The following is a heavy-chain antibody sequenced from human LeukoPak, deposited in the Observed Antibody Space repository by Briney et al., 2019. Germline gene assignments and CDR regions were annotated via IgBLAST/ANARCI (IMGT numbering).Heavy chain of an antibody. CDR2: ISSSGSTI. D-gene: IGHD4-17*01. V-gene: IGHV3-48*03. CDR1: GFTFSSYE. Sequence: PGGSLRLSCAASGFTFSSYEMNWVRQAPGKGLEWVSYISSSGSTIYYADSVKGRFTISRDNSKNTLYLQMNSLRAEDTAVYYCARGAVNTDYWGQGILVAVSS. CDR3: ARGAVNTDY. J-gene: IGHJ4*02.